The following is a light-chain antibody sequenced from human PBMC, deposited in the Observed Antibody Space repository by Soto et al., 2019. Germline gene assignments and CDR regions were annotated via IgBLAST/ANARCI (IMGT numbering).Light chain of an antibody. Sequence: VLTQSTGTLSLSPGERATLSCRASQSISSTSLAWYQHQPGQAPRLLVYGASVRESGIPDRFSGGGSGTDITLTIIRLEHEDFALYYSQRYGTSPPLTFGGWTKVEIK. J-gene: IGKJ4*01. CDR2: GAS. V-gene: IGKV3-20*01. CDR3: QRYGTSPPLT. CDR1: QSISSTS.